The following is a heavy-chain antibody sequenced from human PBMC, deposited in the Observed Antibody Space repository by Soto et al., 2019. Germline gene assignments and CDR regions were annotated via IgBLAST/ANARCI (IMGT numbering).Heavy chain of an antibody. CDR1: GVSIFSYS. CDR3: ARLHEALDF. D-gene: IGHD4-4*01. J-gene: IGHJ4*02. CDR2: IYNSRAT. Sequence: SETLSLTCTVSGVSIFSYSWSWIRQPPGKGLEWIGYIYNSRATSYNPSLKSRVSISVDTSKNQFSLKLSSVTAADTAVYYCARLHEALDFWGQGTLVTVSS. V-gene: IGHV4-59*01.